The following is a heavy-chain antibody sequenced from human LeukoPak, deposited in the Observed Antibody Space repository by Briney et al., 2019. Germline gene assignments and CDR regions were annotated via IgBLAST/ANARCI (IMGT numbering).Heavy chain of an antibody. Sequence: GGSLRLSCAASGFTSDAYTMHWLRQAPGQALEWVSLISWDGGSTYYADSVKGRFTISRDNSKNSLYLQMNSLRTEDTALYYCAKGGYCSSTSCLDYWGQGTLVTVSS. J-gene: IGHJ4*02. CDR3: AKGGYCSSTSCLDY. CDR1: GFTSDAYT. CDR2: ISWDGGST. D-gene: IGHD2-2*01. V-gene: IGHV3-43*01.